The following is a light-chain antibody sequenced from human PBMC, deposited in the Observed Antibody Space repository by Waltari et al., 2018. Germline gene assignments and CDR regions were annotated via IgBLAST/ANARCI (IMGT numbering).Light chain of an antibody. CDR1: QSISDW. CDR3: QEYHTYRT. Sequence: DIQMTQSPSTLSASVGDRVTITCRASQSISDWLAWYQQKPGKAPNLLIYRASSLESGVPSRFSGSGSGTEFTLTISSLQPDGFATYYCQEYHTYRTFGQGTKVEIK. V-gene: IGKV1-5*03. J-gene: IGKJ1*01. CDR2: RAS.